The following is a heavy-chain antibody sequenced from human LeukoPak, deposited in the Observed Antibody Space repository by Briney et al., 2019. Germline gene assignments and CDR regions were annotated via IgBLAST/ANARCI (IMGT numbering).Heavy chain of an antibody. CDR1: GYTFTSYG. CDR2: ISAYNGNT. Sequence: ASVKVSCKASGYTFTSYGISWVRQAPGQGLEWMGWISAYNGNTNYAQKLQGRVTMTTDTSTSTAYMGLRSLGSDDTAVYYCAREIGSYDSSGPGDYWGQGTLVTVSS. J-gene: IGHJ4*02. V-gene: IGHV1-18*01. D-gene: IGHD3-22*01. CDR3: AREIGSYDSSGPGDY.